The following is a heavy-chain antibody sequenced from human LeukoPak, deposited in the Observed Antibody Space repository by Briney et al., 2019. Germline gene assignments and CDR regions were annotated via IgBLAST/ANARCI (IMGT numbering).Heavy chain of an antibody. CDR2: ISPTGGAI. V-gene: IGHV3-21*01. Sequence: PGGSLRLSCAVSGFTFSNYNMNWVRQAPGRGLEWVSSISPTGGAIFYADSVRGRFTISRDSAKSSLFLQMNSLKAEDTALYFCASGIRERGFDSWGQGTLVTVSS. D-gene: IGHD1-1*01. CDR3: ASGIRERGFDS. J-gene: IGHJ4*02. CDR1: GFTFSNYN.